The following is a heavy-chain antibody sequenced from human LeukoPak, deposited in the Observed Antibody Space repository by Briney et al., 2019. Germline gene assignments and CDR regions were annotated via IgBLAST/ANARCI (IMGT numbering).Heavy chain of an antibody. CDR1: GFALSDYA. CDR2: ISSGATYI. CDR3: TRGRRFCGADCHSWFDS. Sequence: GGSLRLSCAASGFALSDYAINWVRQAPGKGLEWVSSISSGATYIYYADSLRGRFTISRDSAKDSVALQMDSLRAEDTAVYYCTRGRRFCGADCHSWFDSWGQGTLVTVSS. D-gene: IGHD2-21*02. V-gene: IGHV3-21*01. J-gene: IGHJ5*01.